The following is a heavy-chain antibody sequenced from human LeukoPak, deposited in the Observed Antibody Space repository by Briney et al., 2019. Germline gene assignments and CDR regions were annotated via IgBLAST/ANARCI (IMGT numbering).Heavy chain of an antibody. CDR1: GFTFSSYW. CDR2: IKQDGSEK. Sequence: HPGGSLRLSCAASGFTFSSYWMSWVRQAPGKGLEWVANIKQDGSEKYYVDSAKGRFTISRDNAKNSLYLQMNSLRAEDTAVYYCARDFRGGVLLWFGELYDAFDIWGQGTMVTVSS. D-gene: IGHD3-10*01. CDR3: ARDFRGGVLLWFGELYDAFDI. J-gene: IGHJ3*02. V-gene: IGHV3-7*03.